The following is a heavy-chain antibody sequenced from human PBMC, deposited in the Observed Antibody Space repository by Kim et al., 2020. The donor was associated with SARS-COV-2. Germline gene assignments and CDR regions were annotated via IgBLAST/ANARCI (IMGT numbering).Heavy chain of an antibody. Sequence: ASVKVSCKASGDTFTGFYIHWVRQAPGQGLEWMGYINPISGGAAYAQKFQGRLTITGDTSTSTSYMELSGLTNDDTAVYYCARAGATGTGVDYWGQGTLV. J-gene: IGHJ4*02. CDR2: INPISGGA. CDR3: ARAGATGTGVDY. D-gene: IGHD4-17*01. CDR1: GDTFTGFY. V-gene: IGHV1-2*02.